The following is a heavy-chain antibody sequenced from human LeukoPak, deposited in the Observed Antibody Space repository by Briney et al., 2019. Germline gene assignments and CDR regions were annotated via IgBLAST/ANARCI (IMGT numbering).Heavy chain of an antibody. V-gene: IGHV3-21*01. CDR2: ISSSSSYI. CDR3: ARDPLTYCSSTSCYFDY. CDR1: GFTFSSYS. J-gene: IGHJ4*02. Sequence: GGSLRLSCAASGFTFSSYSMNWVRQAPGKGLEWVSSISSSSSYIYYADSVKGRFTISRDNAKNSLYLQMNSLRAEDTAVYYCARDPLTYCSSTSCYFDYWGQGTLVTVSS. D-gene: IGHD2-2*01.